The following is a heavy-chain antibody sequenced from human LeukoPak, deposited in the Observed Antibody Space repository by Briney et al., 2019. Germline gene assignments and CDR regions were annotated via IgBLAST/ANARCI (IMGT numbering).Heavy chain of an antibody. CDR2: IYSGGTT. J-gene: IGHJ3*02. CDR3: ARAYRDALDI. CDR1: GFTFSSYA. V-gene: IGHV3-66*01. Sequence: QSGGSLRLSCAASGFTFSSYAMSWVRQAPGKGLEWVSLIYSGGTTYYADSVKGRFTISRDNSKNTLYLQMNSLRAEDTAVYYCARAYRDALDIWGQETMVTVSS.